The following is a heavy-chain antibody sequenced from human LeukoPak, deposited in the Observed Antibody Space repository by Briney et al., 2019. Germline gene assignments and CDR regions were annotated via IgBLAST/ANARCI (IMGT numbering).Heavy chain of an antibody. CDR3: ARDRYYYDSSGYFYFDY. V-gene: IGHV4-61*02. CDR2: IYTSGST. J-gene: IGHJ4*02. Sequence: SETLSLTCTVSGGSISSGGYSWSWIRQPAGKGLEWIGRIYTSGSTNYNPSLKSRVTMSVDTSKNQFSLKLTSVTAADTAVYYCARDRYYYDSSGYFYFDYWGQGTLVTVSS. D-gene: IGHD3-22*01. CDR1: GGSISSGGYS.